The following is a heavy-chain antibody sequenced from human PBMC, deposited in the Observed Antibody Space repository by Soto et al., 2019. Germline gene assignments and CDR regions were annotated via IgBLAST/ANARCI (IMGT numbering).Heavy chain of an antibody. Sequence: EVLLVESGGGLAQPGGSLKLSCAASGFVFKDSSIHWVRQPSGKGLELVGGIRDRAYNYATAYAASVEGRFTISRDDSDNTAYPHMSTLKTEDTALYYFTSRISAAQDYWGQGTLVTVSS. J-gene: IGHJ4*02. CDR1: GFVFKDSS. CDR3: TSRISAAQDY. V-gene: IGHV3-73*01. CDR2: IRDRAYNYAT. D-gene: IGHD2-15*01.